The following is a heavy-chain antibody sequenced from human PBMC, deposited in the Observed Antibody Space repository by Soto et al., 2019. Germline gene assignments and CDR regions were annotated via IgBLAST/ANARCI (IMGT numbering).Heavy chain of an antibody. Sequence: SVKVSCKASGGTFSSYTISWVRQAPGQGLEWMGRIIPILSIANYAQKFQGRVTITADKSTSTAYMELSSLRSEDTAVYYCAREIDSASSSWYTWFDPWGQGTLVTVSS. CDR2: IIPILSIA. J-gene: IGHJ5*02. CDR1: GGTFSSYT. V-gene: IGHV1-69*04. CDR3: AREIDSASSSWYTWFDP. D-gene: IGHD6-13*01.